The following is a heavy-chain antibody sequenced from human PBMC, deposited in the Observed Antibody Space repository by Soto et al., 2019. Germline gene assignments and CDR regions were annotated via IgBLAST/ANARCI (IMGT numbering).Heavy chain of an antibody. J-gene: IGHJ4*02. V-gene: IGHV4-38-2*01. CDR2: IYHSGST. CDR1: DYSISSGYY. CDR3: TRGGSSGTPVDY. D-gene: IGHD1-26*01. Sequence: SETLSLTCGVPDYSISSGYYWGWILQPPGKGLEWIGNIYHSGSTHYNPALKSRVTISVDTSKNQFSLKLKSVTAADTAVYYRTRGGSSGTPVDYWGQGTLVTVSS.